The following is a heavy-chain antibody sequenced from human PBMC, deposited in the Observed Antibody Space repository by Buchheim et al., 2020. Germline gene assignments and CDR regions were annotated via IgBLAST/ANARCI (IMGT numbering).Heavy chain of an antibody. Sequence: EVQLLESGGGLVQPGGSLRLSCAASGFTFREYAMTWVRQAPGKGLEWVSSISVSGHSTFYADSVKGRFTISKDTSQDTVFLQMSSLTADDTAMYYCVKDGGRTQWGYSPLFYSANW. CDR3: VKDGGRTQWGYSPLFYSANW. D-gene: IGHD2-21*01. CDR2: ISVSGHST. V-gene: IGHV3-23*01. CDR1: GFTFREYA. J-gene: IGHJ5*01.